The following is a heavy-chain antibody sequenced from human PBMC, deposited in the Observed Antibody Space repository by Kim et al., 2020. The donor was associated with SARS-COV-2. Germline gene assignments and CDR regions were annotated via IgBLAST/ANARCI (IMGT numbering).Heavy chain of an antibody. CDR2: ISSSSSYI. J-gene: IGHJ5*02. V-gene: IGHV3-21*01. D-gene: IGHD1-26*01. Sequence: GGSLRLSCAASGFTFSSYSMNWVRQAPGKGLEWVSSISSSSSYIYYADSVKGRFTISRDNAKNSLYLQMNSLRAEDTAVYYCARGPRGRSRYNWFDPWGQGTLVTVSS. CDR1: GFTFSSYS. CDR3: ARGPRGRSRYNWFDP.